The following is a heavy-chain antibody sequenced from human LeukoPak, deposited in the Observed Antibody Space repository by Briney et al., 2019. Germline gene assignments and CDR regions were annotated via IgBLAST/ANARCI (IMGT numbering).Heavy chain of an antibody. CDR1: GFTVSSNY. D-gene: IGHD3-10*01. Sequence: HPGGSLRLSCAASGFTVSSNYMSWVRQAPGKGLEWVSVIYSGGSTYYADSVKGRFTISRDNSKNTLYLQMNSLRAEDTAVYYCARPLYGSGSYYYYYGMDVWGQGTTVTVSS. J-gene: IGHJ6*02. CDR2: IYSGGST. V-gene: IGHV3-53*05. CDR3: ARPLYGSGSYYYYYGMDV.